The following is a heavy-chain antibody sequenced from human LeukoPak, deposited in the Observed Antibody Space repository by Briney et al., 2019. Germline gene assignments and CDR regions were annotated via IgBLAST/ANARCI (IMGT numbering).Heavy chain of an antibody. D-gene: IGHD6-13*01. CDR2: IYTSGST. J-gene: IGHJ5*01. CDR3: ARVARSMSSSSDDS. CDR1: GGSISSGSYY. Sequence: PSQTLSLTCTVSGGSISSGSYYWNWIRQPAGTGLEWIGRIYTSGSTNYNPSLKSRVTISVDTSKNQFSLKLNSVTAADTAVYYCARVARSMSSSSDDSWGQGTLVTVSS. V-gene: IGHV4-61*02.